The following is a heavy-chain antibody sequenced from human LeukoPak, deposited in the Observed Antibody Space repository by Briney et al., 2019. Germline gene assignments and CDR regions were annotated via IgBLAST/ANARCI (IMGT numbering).Heavy chain of an antibody. CDR2: ISYDGSNK. CDR3: ARDRDCSSTSCYSNSLDY. Sequence: GRSLRLSCAASGFTFSSYAMYWVRQAPGKGLEWVAVISYDGSNKYYADSVKGRFTISRDNSKNTLYLQMNSLRAEDTAVYYCARDRDCSSTSCYSNSLDYWGQGTLVTVSS. V-gene: IGHV3-30-3*01. CDR1: GFTFSSYA. J-gene: IGHJ4*02. D-gene: IGHD2-2*02.